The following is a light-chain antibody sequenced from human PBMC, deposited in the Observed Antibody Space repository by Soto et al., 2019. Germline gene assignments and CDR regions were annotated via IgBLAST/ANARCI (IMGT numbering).Light chain of an antibody. J-gene: IGKJ1*01. V-gene: IGKV3-11*01. CDR2: DAS. CDR3: QQRADWWT. Sequence: EIVVTQSPATLSLSPGERATLSCRASQSVSSHLAWYQQKPGQAPRLPIDDASNRATGIPARFSGSGSGTDFTLTISSLEPEDSAVSYCQQRADWWTFGQGTKVEVK. CDR1: QSVSSH.